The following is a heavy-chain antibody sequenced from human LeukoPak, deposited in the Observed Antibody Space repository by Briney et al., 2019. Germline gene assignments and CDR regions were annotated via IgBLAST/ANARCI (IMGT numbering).Heavy chain of an antibody. J-gene: IGHJ4*02. V-gene: IGHV3-9*01. Sequence: GGSLRLSCAASGFTFDNYAMHWVRQAPGKGLERVSGIAWNSGNTGFADSVKGRFTISRDNAENSLSLQMNSLTPEDTSFYFCPKNRIPNVWGIQYNPWGPFTSGGQGTLATVS. CDR3: PKNRIPNVWGIQYNPWGPFTS. D-gene: IGHD3-16*01. CDR1: GFTFDNYA. CDR2: IAWNSGNT.